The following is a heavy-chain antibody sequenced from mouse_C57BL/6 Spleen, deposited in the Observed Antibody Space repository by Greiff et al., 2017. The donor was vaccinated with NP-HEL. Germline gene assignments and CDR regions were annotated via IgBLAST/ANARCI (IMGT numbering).Heavy chain of an antibody. Sequence: EVKLVESEGGLVQPGSSMKLSCTASGFTFSDYYMAWVRQVPEKGLEWVANINYDGSSTYYLDSLKSRFIISRDNAKNILYLQMSSLKSEDTATYYCAREKIAFDYWGQGTTLTVSS. V-gene: IGHV5-16*01. CDR2: INYDGSST. D-gene: IGHD1-1*01. CDR3: AREKIAFDY. CDR1: GFTFSDYY. J-gene: IGHJ2*01.